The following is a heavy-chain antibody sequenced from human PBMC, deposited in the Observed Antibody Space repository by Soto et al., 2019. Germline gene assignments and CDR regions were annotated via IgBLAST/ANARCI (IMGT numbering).Heavy chain of an antibody. CDR3: ARLGGVFCGGGGCHPNYYYYMDV. CDR1: GGSISSSIYY. J-gene: IGHJ6*03. CDR2: IHYTGST. V-gene: IGHV4-39*01. Sequence: QLQLQESGPGLVKPSETLSLTCTVSGGSISSSIYYWGWIRQPPGKGLDWIGSIHYTGSTYYNSSLKSRVTISVDTSKNQFSLKLSSVTAADTAVYYCARLGGVFCGGGGCHPNYYYYMDVWGKGAAVTVSS. D-gene: IGHD2-15*01.